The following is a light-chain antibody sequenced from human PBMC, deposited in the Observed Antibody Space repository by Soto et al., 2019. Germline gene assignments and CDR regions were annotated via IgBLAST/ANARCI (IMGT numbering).Light chain of an antibody. CDR1: QSVNNY. Sequence: EIVLTQSPATLSLSPGERATLPCRASQSVNNYLAWYQQKPGQAPRLLIYDASNRATDIPARFSGSGSGTDFTLTISSLEPEDFATYYCHQRSNWPLTFGGGTKVDIK. CDR2: DAS. V-gene: IGKV3-11*01. J-gene: IGKJ4*01. CDR3: HQRSNWPLT.